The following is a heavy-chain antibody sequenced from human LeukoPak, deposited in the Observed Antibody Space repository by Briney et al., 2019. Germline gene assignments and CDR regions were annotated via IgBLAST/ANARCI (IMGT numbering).Heavy chain of an antibody. CDR3: AIDTSAEKGQQLAN. CDR1: RFTSSRYW. J-gene: IGHJ4*02. CDR2: VNQVGNEK. D-gene: IGHD6-13*01. Sequence: GGSLRLSCAASRFTSSRYWMSWVRQAPGKGLEWVANVNQVGNEKYYVDSVKGRFAISRDNAKNSLYLQMNSLRADDTAVYYCAIDTSAEKGQQLANWGQGTLVTVSS. V-gene: IGHV3-7*01.